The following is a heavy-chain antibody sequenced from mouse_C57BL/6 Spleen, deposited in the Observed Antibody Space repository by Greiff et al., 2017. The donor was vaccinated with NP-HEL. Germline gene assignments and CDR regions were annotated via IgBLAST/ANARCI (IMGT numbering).Heavy chain of an antibody. CDR1: GYTFTSYW. V-gene: IGHV1-74*01. Sequence: VQLQQPGAELVKPGASVKVSCKASGYTFTSYWMHWVKQRPGQGLEWIGRIHPSDSDTNYNQKFKGKATLTVDKSSSTAYMQLSSLTSEDSAVYYCARGKGDYAMDYWGQGTSVTVSS. J-gene: IGHJ4*01. D-gene: IGHD2-1*01. CDR2: IHPSDSDT. CDR3: ARGKGDYAMDY.